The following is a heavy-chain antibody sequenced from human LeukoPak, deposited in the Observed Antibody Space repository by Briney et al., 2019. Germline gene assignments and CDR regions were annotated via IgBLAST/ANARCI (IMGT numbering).Heavy chain of an antibody. D-gene: IGHD3-22*01. J-gene: IGHJ4*02. CDR1: GYAFTGYY. CDR2: INPNSGGT. Sequence: ASVKVSCKASGYAFTGYYMHWVRQAPGQGLEWMGWINPNSGGTNYAQKFQGRVTMTRDTSISTAYMELSRLRSDDTAVYYCARATRPWIVVLPDYWGQGTLVTVPS. V-gene: IGHV1-2*02. CDR3: ARATRPWIVVLPDY.